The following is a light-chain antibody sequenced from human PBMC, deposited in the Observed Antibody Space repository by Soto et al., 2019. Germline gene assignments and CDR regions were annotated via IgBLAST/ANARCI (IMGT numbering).Light chain of an antibody. J-gene: IGKJ1*01. CDR3: QQYNSYPWT. Sequence: DIQMTQSPSTLSASVGDRVTITCGASQSISSWLAWHQQKPGKAPKVLIYKASSLASGVPSRFSGSGSGTEFTLTISSLQPDDFATYYCQQYNSYPWTFGQGTKVDIK. V-gene: IGKV1-5*03. CDR2: KAS. CDR1: QSISSW.